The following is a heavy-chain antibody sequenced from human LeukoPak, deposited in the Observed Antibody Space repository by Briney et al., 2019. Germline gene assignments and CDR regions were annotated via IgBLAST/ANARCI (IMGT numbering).Heavy chain of an antibody. CDR1: GSSISSGNY. J-gene: IGHJ4*02. CDR2: IYHSETT. V-gene: IGHV4-38-2*01. CDR3: ARLELGSCIDGGCSYYFPY. Sequence: PSETLSLTCVVSGSSISSGNYWGWIRQPPGKGLQWNGSIYHSETTFYNPSLTSRVVMSVDTSKNQFSLRLNSMAVADTAVYYCARLELGSCIDGGCSYYFPYWGQGILVTVSS. D-gene: IGHD2-8*01.